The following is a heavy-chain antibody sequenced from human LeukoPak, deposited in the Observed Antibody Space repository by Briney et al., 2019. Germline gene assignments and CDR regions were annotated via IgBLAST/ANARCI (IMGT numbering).Heavy chain of an antibody. V-gene: IGHV1-2*06. Sequence: ASVKVSCKASGYTFTGYYMHWVRQAPGQGLEWMGRINPNSGGTNYAQEFQGRVTMTRGTSISTAYMELSRLRSDDTAVYYCARGPRYDSSGYHFDYWGQGTLVTVSS. D-gene: IGHD3-22*01. CDR1: GYTFTGYY. CDR2: INPNSGGT. CDR3: ARGPRYDSSGYHFDY. J-gene: IGHJ4*02.